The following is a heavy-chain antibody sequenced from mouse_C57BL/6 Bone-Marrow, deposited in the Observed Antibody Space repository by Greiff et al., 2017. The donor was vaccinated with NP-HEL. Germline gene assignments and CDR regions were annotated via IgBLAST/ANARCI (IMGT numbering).Heavy chain of an antibody. CDR1: GFTFRSYA. D-gene: IGHD1-1*01. CDR2: ISDGGSYT. V-gene: IGHV5-4*03. Sequence: EVKLMESGGGLVKPGGSLKLSCAASGFTFRSYAMSWVRQTPEKRLEWVATISDGGSYTYYPDNVKGRFTISRDNAKNNLYLQMSHLKSEDTAMYYCARPLHYYGSSPYAMDYWGQGTSVTVSS. J-gene: IGHJ4*01. CDR3: ARPLHYYGSSPYAMDY.